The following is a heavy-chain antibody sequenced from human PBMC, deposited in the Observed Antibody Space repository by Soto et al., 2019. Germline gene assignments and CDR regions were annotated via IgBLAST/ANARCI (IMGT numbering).Heavy chain of an antibody. J-gene: IGHJ4*02. CDR3: AKDLRGYSSGWFDY. CDR1: GFIFDDYA. Sequence: EVQLVESGGGLVQPGRSLRLSCAASGFIFDDYAMHWVRQAPGKGLEWVSGIRWNSGSIGYADSVKGRFTMSRDNVEHALYLQMNSLRAEDTALYYCAKDLRGYSSGWFDYWGQGTLVAVSS. V-gene: IGHV3-9*01. CDR2: IRWNSGSI. D-gene: IGHD6-19*01.